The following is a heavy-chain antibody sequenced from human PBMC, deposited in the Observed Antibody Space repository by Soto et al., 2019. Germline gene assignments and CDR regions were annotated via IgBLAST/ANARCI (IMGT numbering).Heavy chain of an antibody. Sequence: SETLSLTCTVSGGSISSYYWSWIRQPAGKGLEWIGRIYTSGSTNYNPSLKSRVTMSVDTSKNQFSLKLSSVTAADTAVYYCARGGGSGYYIDNWFDPWGQGTLVTVS. CDR2: IYTSGST. CDR1: GGSISSYY. J-gene: IGHJ5*02. CDR3: ARGGGSGYYIDNWFDP. V-gene: IGHV4-4*07. D-gene: IGHD3-22*01.